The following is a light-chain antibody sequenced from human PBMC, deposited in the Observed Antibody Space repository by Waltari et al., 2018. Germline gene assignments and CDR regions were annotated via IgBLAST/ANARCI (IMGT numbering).Light chain of an antibody. Sequence: QSVLTQPPSASGTPGQRIIIPCSGSSSNIGRSSVNWYQQFPGTAPKFLIQSNNQRPSGVPDRFSGSKSGTSASLAISGLQSEDEADYYCAAWDASLNAWVYGGGTKLTVL. CDR1: SSNIGRSS. J-gene: IGLJ3*02. CDR2: SNN. CDR3: AAWDASLNAWV. V-gene: IGLV1-44*01.